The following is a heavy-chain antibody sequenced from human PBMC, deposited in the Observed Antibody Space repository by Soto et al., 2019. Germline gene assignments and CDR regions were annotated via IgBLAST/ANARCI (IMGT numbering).Heavy chain of an antibody. Sequence: QVQLVESGGGVVQPGRSLRLSCAASGFTFSSYGMHWVRQAPGKGLEWVAVISYYGSNKYYADSVKGRFTISRDNSKNTLYLQMNSLRAEDTAVYYCAKGDGSKGMRYFDYWGQGTLVTVSS. CDR3: AKGDGSKGMRYFDY. D-gene: IGHD3-10*01. V-gene: IGHV3-30*18. CDR1: GFTFSSYG. CDR2: ISYYGSNK. J-gene: IGHJ4*02.